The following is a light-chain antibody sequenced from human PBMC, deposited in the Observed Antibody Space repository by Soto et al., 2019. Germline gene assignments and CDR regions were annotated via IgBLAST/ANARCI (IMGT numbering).Light chain of an antibody. V-gene: IGKV1-9*01. CDR3: QQTRTYPRT. CDR2: ADS. Sequence: DIQLTQSPSFLSASVGDRVTITCRASQGIAASLAWYQQKPGNPPRLLIYADSTLQSGVPSRFSGSGSGTRGTLTISSLEPGEFAPYYCQQTRTYPRTFGGGTKVEMK. J-gene: IGKJ4*01. CDR1: QGIAAS.